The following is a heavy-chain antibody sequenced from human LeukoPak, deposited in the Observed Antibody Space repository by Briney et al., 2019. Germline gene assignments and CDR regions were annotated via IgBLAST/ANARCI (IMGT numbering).Heavy chain of an antibody. Sequence: GGSLRLSCAASGFTFSSYDMHWVRQAPGKGLEWVAFIRSDGSNKYYADSVKGRFTVSRDNSKNTLYLQMNSLRSEDTAVYYCAREDYYDSGSNDYWGQGTLVTVSS. CDR3: AREDYYDSGSNDY. V-gene: IGHV3-30*02. CDR1: GFTFSSYD. J-gene: IGHJ4*02. CDR2: IRSDGSNK. D-gene: IGHD3-22*01.